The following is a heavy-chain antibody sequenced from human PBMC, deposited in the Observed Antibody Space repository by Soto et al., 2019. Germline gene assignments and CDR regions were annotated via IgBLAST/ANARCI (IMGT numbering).Heavy chain of an antibody. J-gene: IGHJ4*02. CDR3: ARVSGYYLPDY. CDR1: GYTFTSCA. V-gene: IGHV1-3*01. Sequence: GASVKVSCKASGYTFTSCAMHWVRQAPGQRLEWMGWINAGNGNTKYSQKFQGRVTITRDTSASTAYMELSSLRSEDTAVYYCARVSGYYLPDYWGQGTLVTVSS. D-gene: IGHD5-12*01. CDR2: INAGNGNT.